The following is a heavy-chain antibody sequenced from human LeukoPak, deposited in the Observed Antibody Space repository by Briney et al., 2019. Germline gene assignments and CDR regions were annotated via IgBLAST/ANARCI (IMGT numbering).Heavy chain of an antibody. CDR1: GLTFSSYS. V-gene: IGHV3-48*01. Sequence: TGGSLRLSCAASGLTFSSYSMNWVRQAPGKGLEWVSYISSSSSTIYYADSVKGRFTISRDNAKNSLYLQMNSLRAEDTAVYYCARDHPDGGPAATDYWGQGTLVTVSS. D-gene: IGHD2-2*01. CDR3: ARDHPDGGPAATDY. J-gene: IGHJ4*02. CDR2: ISSSSSTI.